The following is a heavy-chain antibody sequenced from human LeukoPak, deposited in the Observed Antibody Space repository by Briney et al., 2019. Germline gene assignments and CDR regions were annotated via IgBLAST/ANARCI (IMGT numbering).Heavy chain of an antibody. CDR2: IHTSGST. D-gene: IGHD6-19*01. Sequence: ETLSLTCTVSGGSISSYYWSWIRQPAGKGLEWIGRIHTSGSTNYNPSLKSRVTMSVDTSKNQFSLKVTSVTAADTAVYCCARAWQWLPLDSWGQGTLVTVSS. CDR3: ARAWQWLPLDS. V-gene: IGHV4-4*07. CDR1: GGSISSYY. J-gene: IGHJ4*02.